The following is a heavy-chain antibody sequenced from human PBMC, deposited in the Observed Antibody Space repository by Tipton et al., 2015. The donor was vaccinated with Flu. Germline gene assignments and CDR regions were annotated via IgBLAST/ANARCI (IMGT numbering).Heavy chain of an antibody. V-gene: IGHV4-34*01. J-gene: IGHJ4*02. Sequence: LRLSCAVYGGSFSGYYWSWIRQPPGKGLEWIGEINHSGSTNYNPSLKSRVTISVDTSKNQFSLKLNSVTAADTAVYYCARPGIAAAVYYFDYWGQGTLVTVSS. CDR2: INHSGST. D-gene: IGHD6-13*01. CDR3: ARPGIAAAVYYFDY. CDR1: GGSFSGYY.